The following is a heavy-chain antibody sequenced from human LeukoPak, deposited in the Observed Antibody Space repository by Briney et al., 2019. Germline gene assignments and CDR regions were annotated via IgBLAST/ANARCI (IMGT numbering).Heavy chain of an antibody. D-gene: IGHD3-16*02. CDR3: ASSFMITFGGVIA. J-gene: IGHJ4*02. CDR1: GGSISSGSYY. V-gene: IGHV4-61*02. CDR2: IYTSGST. Sequence: SQTLSLTCTVSGGSISSGSYYWSWIRQPAGKGLEWIGRIYTSGSTNYNPSLKSRVTISVDTSKNQFSLKLSSVTAADTAAYYCASSFMITFGGVIAWGQGTLVTVSS.